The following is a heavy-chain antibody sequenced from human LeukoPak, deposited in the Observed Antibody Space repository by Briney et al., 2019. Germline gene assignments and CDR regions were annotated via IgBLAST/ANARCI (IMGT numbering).Heavy chain of an antibody. CDR1: GFTFDDYG. J-gene: IGHJ3*01. V-gene: IGHV3-20*04. CDR3: ARDRYYDSSGYYGY. Sequence: GGSLRLSCAASGFTFDDYGMGWVRQAPGKGLEWVSGINWNGGSTGYADSVKGRFTISRDNAKNSLYLQMNSLRAEDTALYYCARDRYYDSSGYYGYWGQGTMVTVSS. D-gene: IGHD3-22*01. CDR2: INWNGGST.